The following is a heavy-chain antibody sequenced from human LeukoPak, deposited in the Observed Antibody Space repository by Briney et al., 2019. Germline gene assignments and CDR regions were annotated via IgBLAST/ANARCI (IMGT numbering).Heavy chain of an antibody. J-gene: IGHJ5*02. Sequence: GGSLRLSCAASGFTFSSYGMHWVRQAPGKGLEWVAVISYDGSNIYYAGSVKGRFTISRDNSKNTLYLQMNSLRAEDTAVYYCAKDRNIVVVVAATPPWFDPWGQGTLVTVSS. CDR1: GFTFSSYG. V-gene: IGHV3-30*18. CDR2: ISYDGSNI. D-gene: IGHD2-15*01. CDR3: AKDRNIVVVVAATPPWFDP.